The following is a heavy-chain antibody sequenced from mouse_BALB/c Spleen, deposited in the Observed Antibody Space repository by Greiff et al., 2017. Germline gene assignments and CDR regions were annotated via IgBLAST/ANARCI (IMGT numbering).Heavy chain of an antibody. CDR2: ISSGGSYT. Sequence: EVQGVESGGGLVKPGGSLKLSCAASGFTFSSYTMSWVRQTPEKRLEWVATISSGGSYTYYPDSVKGRFTISRDNAKNTLYLQMSSLKSEDTAMYYCTRDQGYGNAYWGQGTLVTVSA. CDR3: TRDQGYGNAY. D-gene: IGHD2-2*01. J-gene: IGHJ3*01. CDR1: GFTFSSYT. V-gene: IGHV5-6-4*01.